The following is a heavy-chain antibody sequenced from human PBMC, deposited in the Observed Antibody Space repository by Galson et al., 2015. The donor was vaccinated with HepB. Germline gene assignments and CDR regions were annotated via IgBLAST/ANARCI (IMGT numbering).Heavy chain of an antibody. V-gene: IGHV1-69*10. CDR3: ETTVTKADDPYYGMDV. D-gene: IGHD4-11*01. CDR2: IIPFLAKT. J-gene: IGHJ6*02. Sequence: SVKVSCKASGGNFSTIAISWVRQAPGQGLEWMGAIIPFLAKTNYAQKFLGRVTITEDASTSAAYMELSSLRPEDTAVYYCETTVTKADDPYYGMDVWGRGTTVIVSS. CDR1: GGNFSTIA.